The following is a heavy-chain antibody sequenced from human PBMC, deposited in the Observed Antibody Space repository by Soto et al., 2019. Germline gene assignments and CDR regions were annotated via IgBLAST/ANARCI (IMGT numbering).Heavy chain of an antibody. CDR1: GFTFSSYG. CDR3: AREVSNGDYAENWFDP. D-gene: IGHD4-17*01. Sequence: QVQLVESGGGVVQPGRSLRLSCAASGFTFSSYGMHWVRQAPGKGLEWGAVIWYDGSNKYYADSVKGRFTISRDNSKNTLYLQMNSLRAEDTAVYYCAREVSNGDYAENWFDPWGQGTLVTVSS. V-gene: IGHV3-33*01. J-gene: IGHJ5*02. CDR2: IWYDGSNK.